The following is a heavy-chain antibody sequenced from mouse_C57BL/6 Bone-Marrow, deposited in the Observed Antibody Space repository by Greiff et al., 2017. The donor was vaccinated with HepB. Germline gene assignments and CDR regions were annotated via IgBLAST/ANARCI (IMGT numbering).Heavy chain of an antibody. D-gene: IGHD1-1*01. CDR2: ISSGGSYT. Sequence: EVHLVESGGDLVKPGGSLKLSCAASGFTFSSYGMSWVRQTPDKRLEWVATISSGGSYTYYPDSVKGRFTISRDNAKNTLYLQMSSLKSEDTAMYYCARQIPYYYGSSYWGQGTTLTVSS. CDR3: ARQIPYYYGSSY. V-gene: IGHV5-6*01. J-gene: IGHJ2*01. CDR1: GFTFSSYG.